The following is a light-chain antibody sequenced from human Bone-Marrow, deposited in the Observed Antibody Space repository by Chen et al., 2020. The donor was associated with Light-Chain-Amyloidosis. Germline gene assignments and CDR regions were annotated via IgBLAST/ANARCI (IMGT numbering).Light chain of an antibody. CDR1: NIGSTS. CDR2: DDS. J-gene: IGLJ3*02. CDR3: QVWDRSSDRPV. Sequence: SYVLTQPSSVSVAPGQTATLACGGNNIGSTSVHWYQQTPGQAPLLVLYDDSDRPSGIPERLSGSNSGNTATLTISRVEAGDEADYYCQVWDRSSDRPVFGGGTKLTVL. V-gene: IGLV3-21*02.